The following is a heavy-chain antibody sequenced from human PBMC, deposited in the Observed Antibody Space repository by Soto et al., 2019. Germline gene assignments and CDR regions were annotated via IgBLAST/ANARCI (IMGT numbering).Heavy chain of an antibody. V-gene: IGHV4-30-4*01. D-gene: IGHD3-3*01. CDR1: GGSISSVDYY. J-gene: IGHJ6*02. CDR2: IYYSGST. Sequence: PSETLSLTCTVSGGSISSVDYYWSWIRQPPGKGLEWIGYIYYSGSTYYNPSLKSRVTISVDTSKNQFSLKLSSVTAADTAVYYCARGIDFWSGYHNYYGMDVWGQGTTVTVSS. CDR3: ARGIDFWSGYHNYYGMDV.